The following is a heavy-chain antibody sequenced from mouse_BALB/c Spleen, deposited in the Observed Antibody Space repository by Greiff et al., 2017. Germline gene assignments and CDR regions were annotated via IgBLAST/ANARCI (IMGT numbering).Heavy chain of an antibody. CDR3: AKTFYDYDGLDY. CDR2: IWRGGST. Sequence: VQLQESGPSLVQPSQSLSITCPVSGFSLTSYGVHWVRQSPGKGLEWLGVIWRGGSTDYNAAFMSRLSITKDNSKSQVFFKMNSLQADDTAIYYCAKTFYDYDGLDYWGQGTTLTVSS. J-gene: IGHJ2*01. V-gene: IGHV2-5-1*01. CDR1: GFSLTSYG. D-gene: IGHD2-4*01.